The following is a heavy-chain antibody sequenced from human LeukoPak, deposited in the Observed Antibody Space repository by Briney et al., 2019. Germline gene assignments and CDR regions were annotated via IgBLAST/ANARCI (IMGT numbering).Heavy chain of an antibody. V-gene: IGHV4-59*06. Sequence: SETLSLTCTVSGGSISSYYWSWIRQPPGKGLGWIGYIYYSGSTYYNPSLKSRVTISVDTSKNQFSLKLSSVTAADTAVYYCARAEFLEWSLPGGFDYWGQGTLVTVSS. CDR3: ARAEFLEWSLPGGFDY. J-gene: IGHJ4*02. CDR2: IYYSGST. CDR1: GGSISSYY. D-gene: IGHD3-3*01.